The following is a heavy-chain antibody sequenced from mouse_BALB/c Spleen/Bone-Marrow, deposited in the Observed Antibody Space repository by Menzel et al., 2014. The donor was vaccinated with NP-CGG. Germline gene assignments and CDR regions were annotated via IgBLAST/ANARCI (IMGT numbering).Heavy chain of an antibody. V-gene: IGHV5-17*02. CDR2: ISSGSSTI. J-gene: IGHJ2*01. CDR3: ARGKNGYDY. CDR1: GFTFSSFG. D-gene: IGHD2-2*01. Sequence: EVMLVESGGGLVQPGGSRKLSCAASGFTFSSFGVHWARQAPEKGLEWVAYISSGSSTIYYADTVKGRFTISRDNPKNPLFLQMTSLRSEDTAMYYCARGKNGYDYWGQGTTLTGSS.